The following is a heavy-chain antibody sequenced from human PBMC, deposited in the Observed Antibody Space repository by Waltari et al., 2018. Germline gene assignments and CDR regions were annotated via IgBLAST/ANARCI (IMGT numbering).Heavy chain of an antibody. CDR3: ARHDSSGYPLGAFDI. CDR1: GYTFASYW. V-gene: IGHV5-51*01. CDR2: IYPGDSDT. D-gene: IGHD3-22*01. Sequence: EVQLVQSGAEVKKPGESLKISCQGTGYTFASYWIGWVRQMPGKGLEWMGIIYPGDSDTRYSPSFQGQVTISADKSISTAYLQWSSLKASDTAMYYCARHDSSGYPLGAFDIWGQGTMVTVSS. J-gene: IGHJ3*02.